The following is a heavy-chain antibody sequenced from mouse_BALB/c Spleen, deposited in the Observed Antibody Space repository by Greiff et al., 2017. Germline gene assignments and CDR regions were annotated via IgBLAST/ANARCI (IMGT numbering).Heavy chain of an antibody. J-gene: IGHJ3*01. CDR2: INPSTGYT. V-gene: IGHV1-7*01. D-gene: IGHD3-1*01. CDR1: GYTFTSYW. Sequence: QVQLKQSGAELAKPGASVKMSCKASGYTFTSYWMHWVKQRPGQGLEWIGYINPSTGYTEYNQKFKDKATLTADKSSSTAYMQLSSLTSEDSAVYYCARGSSGSAWFAYWGQGTLVTVSA. CDR3: ARGSSGSAWFAY.